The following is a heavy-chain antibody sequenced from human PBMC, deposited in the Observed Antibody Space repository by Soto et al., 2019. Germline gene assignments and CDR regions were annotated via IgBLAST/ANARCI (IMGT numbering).Heavy chain of an antibody. CDR1: GFTVSSNY. J-gene: IGHJ6*02. V-gene: IGHV3-53*01. CDR3: ARDLPNYYDSSGYAYYYGMDV. CDR2: IYSGGST. D-gene: IGHD3-22*01. Sequence: PGGSLRLSCAASGFTVSSNYMSWVRQAPGKGLEWVSVIYSGGSTYYADSVKGRFTISRDNSKNTLYLQMNSLRAEDTAVYYCARDLPNYYDSSGYAYYYGMDVWGQGTTVTVS.